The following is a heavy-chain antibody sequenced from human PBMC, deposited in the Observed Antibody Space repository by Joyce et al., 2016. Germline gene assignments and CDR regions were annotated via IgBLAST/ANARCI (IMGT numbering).Heavy chain of an antibody. D-gene: IGHD4-11*01. J-gene: IGHJ4*02. CDR3: TRDGGTTVVDTYFDY. Sequence: QVQVVQSGSELKKPGASVKLSCMASGYAFTDYAINWVRQAPGHGLEWMGWINTHTANPTYAQGFTGRFVFSLDTSVSTAYLQISSLKAEDTAIYYCTRDGGTTVVDTYFDYWGQGTLVTVSS. CDR2: INTHTANP. V-gene: IGHV7-4-1*02. CDR1: GYAFTDYA.